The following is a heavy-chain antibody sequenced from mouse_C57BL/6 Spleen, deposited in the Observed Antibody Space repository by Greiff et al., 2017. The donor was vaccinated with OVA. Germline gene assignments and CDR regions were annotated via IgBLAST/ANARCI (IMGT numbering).Heavy chain of an antibody. CDR1: GFTFSSYA. J-gene: IGHJ4*01. CDR2: ISDGGSYT. CDR3: ARDNLYYAMDY. V-gene: IGHV5-4*01. Sequence: EVQLVESGGGLVKPGGSLKLSCAASGFTFSSYAMSWVRQTPEKRLEWVATISDGGSYTYYPDNVKGRFTISRDNAKNNLYLQMSQLKSEDTAMDYCARDNLYYAMDYWGQGTSVTVSS.